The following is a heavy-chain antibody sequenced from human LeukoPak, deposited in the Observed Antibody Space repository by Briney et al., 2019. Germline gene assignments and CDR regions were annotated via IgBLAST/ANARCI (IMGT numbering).Heavy chain of an antibody. CDR1: GFTFSSYS. CDR3: ARTPNSGSYPSLDFDY. D-gene: IGHD1-26*01. V-gene: IGHV3-48*04. Sequence: GGSLRLSCAASGFTFSSYSMNWVRQAPGKGLEWVSYISSSSSTIYYADSVKGRFTISRDNAKNSLYLQMNSLRAEDTAVYYCARTPNSGSYPSLDFDYWGQGTLVTVSS. CDR2: ISSSSSTI. J-gene: IGHJ4*02.